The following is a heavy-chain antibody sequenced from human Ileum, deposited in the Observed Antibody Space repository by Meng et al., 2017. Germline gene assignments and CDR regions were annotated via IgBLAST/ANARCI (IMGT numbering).Heavy chain of an antibody. CDR2: INYDGRST. Sequence: EVQLVESGGGLVQPGGSLRLSCVASGFAFSSTWMHCVRHAPGKGLEWVSRINYDGRSTFYADSVRGRFIISRDNAKNTLFLQMNSLRAEDTAVYYCANWDHPPYSDNGGIDYWGQGTLVTVSS. CDR1: GFAFSSTW. CDR3: ANWDHPPYSDNGGIDY. J-gene: IGHJ4*02. D-gene: IGHD2-15*01. V-gene: IGHV3-74*01.